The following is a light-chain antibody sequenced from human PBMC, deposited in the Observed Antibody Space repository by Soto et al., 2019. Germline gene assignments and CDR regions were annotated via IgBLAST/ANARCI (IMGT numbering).Light chain of an antibody. J-gene: IGKJ5*01. CDR3: QQYNSYSIT. CDR2: DAS. V-gene: IGKV1-5*01. CDR1: QSISSW. Sequence: GDRVPITWRASQSISSWLAWYQQKPGKAPKLLIYDASSLESGVPSRFSGSGSGTEFTLTISSLQPDDFATYYCQQYNSYSITFGQGTRLEIK.